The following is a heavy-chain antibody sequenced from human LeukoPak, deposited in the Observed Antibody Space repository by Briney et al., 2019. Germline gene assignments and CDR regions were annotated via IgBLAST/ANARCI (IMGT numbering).Heavy chain of an antibody. CDR2: INPNTGAT. CDR1: GYTFSDYY. CDR3: VRSGAVAGSRGYYYFYYYMDA. Sequence: ASVKVSCKASGYTFSDYYMQWVRQAPGQGLEWMGWINPNTGATTYAQKFQGRVTMTRDTSVNTAYMELSRLRGDDTAVYYCVRSGAVAGSRGYYYFYYYMDAWAKGTTVTISS. V-gene: IGHV1-2*02. J-gene: IGHJ6*03. D-gene: IGHD6-19*01.